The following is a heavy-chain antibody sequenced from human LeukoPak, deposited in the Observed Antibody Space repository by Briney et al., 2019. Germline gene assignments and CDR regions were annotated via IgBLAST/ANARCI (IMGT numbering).Heavy chain of an antibody. CDR1: GFTFSSYS. CDR2: ISSSSSYI. Sequence: GGSLRLSCAASGFTFSSYSMNWVRQAPGKGLEWVSSISSSSSYIYYADLVKGRFTISRDNAKNSLYLQMNSLRAEDTAVYYCARAHSSSWYLGYWGQGTLVTVSS. V-gene: IGHV3-21*01. J-gene: IGHJ4*02. CDR3: ARAHSSSWYLGY. D-gene: IGHD6-13*01.